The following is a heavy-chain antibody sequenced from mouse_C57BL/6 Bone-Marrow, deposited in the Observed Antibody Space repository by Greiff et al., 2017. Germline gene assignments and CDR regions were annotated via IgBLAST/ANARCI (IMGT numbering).Heavy chain of an antibody. CDR1: GYTFTIYW. Sequence: QVQLQQPGAELVKPGASVKLPCKASGYTFTIYWMPWLKQRPGQGLEWIGEIDPSDSYTNYNQKFTGKATLTVDTSSSTTYMQLSSLTSEDSAVYYCARFEYYGSSYEFAYWGQGTLVTVSA. V-gene: IGHV1-50*01. CDR3: ARFEYYGSSYEFAY. CDR2: IDPSDSYT. D-gene: IGHD1-1*01. J-gene: IGHJ3*01.